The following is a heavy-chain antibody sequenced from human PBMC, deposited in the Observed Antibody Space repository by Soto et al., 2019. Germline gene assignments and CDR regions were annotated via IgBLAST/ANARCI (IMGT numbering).Heavy chain of an antibody. D-gene: IGHD3-16*01. V-gene: IGHV3-23*01. J-gene: IGHJ6*02. CDR3: AKDLYDSYGMDV. Sequence: VQLLESGGGLVQPAGSLRLSCAASGFTFSSYAMSWVRQAPGRGLEWVSSISATGGSTHYADSVKARFTISRDYSKKKLYLQMNSLRAEDTAIYYCAKDLYDSYGMDVWGQGTRVTVSS. CDR1: GFTFSSYA. CDR2: ISATGGST.